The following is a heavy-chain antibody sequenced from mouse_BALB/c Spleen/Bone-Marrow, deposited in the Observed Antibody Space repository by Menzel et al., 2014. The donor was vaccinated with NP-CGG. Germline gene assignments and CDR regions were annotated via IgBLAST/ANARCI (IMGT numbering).Heavy chain of an antibody. J-gene: IGHJ4*01. V-gene: IGHV1-14*01. CDR1: GYTFTSYL. D-gene: IGHD2-14*01. CDR3: VRYCRCDGCIYYAMDS. Sequence: EVHLVESGPELVKPGASVKMSCKASGYTFTSYLIHWVKQKPGQGLEWIGYVNPYIDGSKYNEKFKGKATLTSDKSSSTSYMALNSLTSNGSAVYYCVRYCRCDGCIYYAMDSWGQGTSVTVSS. CDR2: VNPYIDGS.